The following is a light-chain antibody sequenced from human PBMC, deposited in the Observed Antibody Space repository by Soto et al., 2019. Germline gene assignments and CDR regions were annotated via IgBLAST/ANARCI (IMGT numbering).Light chain of an antibody. CDR1: SSDVGGYNY. J-gene: IGLJ2*01. CDR3: SSYTSSSTSV. Sequence: QSVLTQPASVSGSPGQSITISCTGTSSDVGGYNYVSWYQQHPGNAPKLMIYDVSNRPSGVSNRFSGSKSGNTASLTISGLQAEDEADYYCSSYTSSSTSVFGGGTKLTVL. V-gene: IGLV2-14*01. CDR2: DVS.